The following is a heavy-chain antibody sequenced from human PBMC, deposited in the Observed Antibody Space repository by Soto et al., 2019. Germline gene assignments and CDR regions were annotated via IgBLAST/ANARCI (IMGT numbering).Heavy chain of an antibody. V-gene: IGHV1-69*01. D-gene: IGHD4-4*01. J-gene: IGHJ6*02. CDR3: AGDRPARVTSIRGYYYYGMDV. Sequence: QGQLVQSGAEVKKPGSSVKVSCKASGGTFRNYAITWVRQAPGQGLEWMGRIIPIFGTANYAQQFQGRVTITADDSTTTAYLELSSLISEDTAVYYCAGDRPARVTSIRGYYYYGMDVWGQGTTVTVSS. CDR2: IIPIFGTA. CDR1: GGTFRNYA.